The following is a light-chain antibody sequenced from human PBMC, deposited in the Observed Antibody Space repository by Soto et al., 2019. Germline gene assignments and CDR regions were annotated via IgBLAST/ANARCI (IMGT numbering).Light chain of an antibody. V-gene: IGKV3-20*01. Sequence: EIVLTQSPGTLSLSPGERATLSCRASQSCSSYLAWYQQKPGQAPRLLMYGASSRATGTPDRFSGSGSGTDFTLTISRLEPEDFAVYYCQRYGSSPLTFGGGTKVEIK. CDR3: QRYGSSPLT. J-gene: IGKJ4*01. CDR2: GAS. CDR1: QSCSSY.